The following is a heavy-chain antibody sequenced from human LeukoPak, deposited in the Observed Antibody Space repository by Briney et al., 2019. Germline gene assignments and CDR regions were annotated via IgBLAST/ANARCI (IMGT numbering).Heavy chain of an antibody. CDR2: ISTRSGST. V-gene: IGHV3-23*01. Sequence: GGSLRLSCAASGFTFSSYAMSWVRQAPGKGLEWVSTISTRSGSTYYADSVKGRFTISRDNSKNTLYPQMNSLRAEDTAVYYCAKEVSWRVAGTMGLDYWGQGTLVTVPS. CDR1: GFTFSSYA. CDR3: AKEVSWRVAGTMGLDY. D-gene: IGHD6-19*01. J-gene: IGHJ4*02.